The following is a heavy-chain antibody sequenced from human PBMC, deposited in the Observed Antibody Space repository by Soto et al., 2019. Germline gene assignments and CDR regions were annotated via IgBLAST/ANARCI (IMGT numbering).Heavy chain of an antibody. Sequence: PGGSLRLSCGASGFTFSNDWMSWVRQAPGKGLEWVGRIKSKTEGSTTDYAAPVKRRFTISRDDSKNTRYLQRNSRKTEDTAVYYWTTDPYFDPYYFDYWGQGSLGTVSS. J-gene: IGHJ4*02. V-gene: IGHV3-15*01. CDR3: TTDPYFDPYYFDY. CDR1: GFTFSNDW. CDR2: IKSKTEGSTT. D-gene: IGHD3-9*01.